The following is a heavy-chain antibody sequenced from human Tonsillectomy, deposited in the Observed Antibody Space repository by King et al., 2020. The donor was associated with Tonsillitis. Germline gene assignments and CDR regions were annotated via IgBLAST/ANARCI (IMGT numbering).Heavy chain of an antibody. D-gene: IGHD3-16*02. V-gene: IGHV3-23*04. CDR2: ISGSGGST. CDR1: GFTFSSYA. J-gene: IGHJ4*02. CDR3: AKFQPGDDYVWGSYRYEGLDY. Sequence: VQLVESGGGLVQPGGSLRLSCAASGFTFSSYAMSWVRQAPGKGLEWVSAISGSGGSTYYADSVKGRFTISRDNSKNTLYLQMNSLRAEDTAVYYCAKFQPGDDYVWGSYRYEGLDYWGQGTLVTVSS.